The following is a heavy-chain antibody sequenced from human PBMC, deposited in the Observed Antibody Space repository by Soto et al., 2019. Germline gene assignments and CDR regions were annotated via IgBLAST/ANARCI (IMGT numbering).Heavy chain of an antibody. V-gene: IGHV1-18*01. D-gene: IGHD2-21*02. CDR2: INVYNGDR. CDR3: ARLQLGGDRMLNWFDP. J-gene: IGHJ5*02. Sequence: QVQVVQSGPELKKPGASVKVSCKAQGYIFTKYGIGWVRQDPGHGLEWMGLINVYNGDRKDAQKFQDRVSMTTDTATDTAYMELKSLRSGDTTVYYCARLQLGGDRMLNWFDPWGQGTLVTVSS. CDR1: GYIFTKYG.